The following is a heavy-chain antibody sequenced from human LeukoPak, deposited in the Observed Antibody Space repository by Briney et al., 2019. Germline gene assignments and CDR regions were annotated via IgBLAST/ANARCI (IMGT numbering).Heavy chain of an antibody. D-gene: IGHD3-22*01. CDR3: AKLGGNYYYYDSSGYHYMDV. CDR2: ISGSGGST. Sequence: GGSLRLSCAASGFTFSSYGMSWVRQAPGKGLEWVSAISGSGGSTYYADSVKGRFTISRDNSKNTLYLQMNSLRAEDTAVYYCAKLGGNYYYYDSSGYHYMDVWGKGTTVTISS. J-gene: IGHJ6*03. CDR1: GFTFSSYG. V-gene: IGHV3-23*01.